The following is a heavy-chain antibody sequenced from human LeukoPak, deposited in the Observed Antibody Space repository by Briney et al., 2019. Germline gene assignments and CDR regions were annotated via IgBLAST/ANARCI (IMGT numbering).Heavy chain of an antibody. V-gene: IGHV1-69*01. CDR1: GGTFGSYA. CDR2: IIPIFGTA. J-gene: IGHJ3*02. D-gene: IGHD1-26*01. Sequence: SVKVSCKASGGTFGSYAISWVRQAPGQGLEWMGGIIPIFGTANYAQKFQGRVTITADESTSTAYMELSSLRSEDTAVYYCADYSGSYQDAFDIWGQGTMVTVSS. CDR3: ADYSGSYQDAFDI.